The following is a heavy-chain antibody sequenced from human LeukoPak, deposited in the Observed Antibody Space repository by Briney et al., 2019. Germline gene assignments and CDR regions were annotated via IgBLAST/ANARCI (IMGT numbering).Heavy chain of an antibody. CDR1: GGSISSSSYY. V-gene: IGHV4-39*07. D-gene: IGHD5-12*01. CDR2: IYYSGST. CDR3: ARDKEEVMGYSGYDLYAFDI. Sequence: SETLSLTCTVSGGSISSSSYYWGWIRQPPGKGLEWIGSIYYSGSTYYNPSLKSRVTISVDTSKNQFSLKLSSVTAADTAVYYCARDKEEVMGYSGYDLYAFDIWGQGTMVTVSS. J-gene: IGHJ3*02.